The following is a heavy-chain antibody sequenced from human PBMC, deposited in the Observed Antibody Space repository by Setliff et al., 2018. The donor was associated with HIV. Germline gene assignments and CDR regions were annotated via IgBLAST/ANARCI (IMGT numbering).Heavy chain of an antibody. Sequence: SETLSLTCTASYATLSTADYYWTWIRQPPGKGLEWIGFVSYTGTTRYSPSLRSRISISKDESKNFLFLQMNSLRTEDTAVYYCARSGGDCSGISCYSLWFDPWGHGTLVTVSS. D-gene: IGHD2-15*01. CDR1: YATLSTADYY. J-gene: IGHJ5*02. CDR2: VSYTGTT. V-gene: IGHV4-30-4*02. CDR3: ARSGGDCSGISCYSLWFDP.